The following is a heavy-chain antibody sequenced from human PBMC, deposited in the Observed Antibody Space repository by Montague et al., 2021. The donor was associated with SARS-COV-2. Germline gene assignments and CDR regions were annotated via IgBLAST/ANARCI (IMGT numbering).Heavy chain of an antibody. Sequence: TLSLTCTVSGGSISSGSYYWSWIRQPAGKGLEWIGRVYASGITNYNPSLKSQVTISLDTSKNQFSMRLSSVTAADTAPYYCIRGLASVDSWGQGTLVTVSS. J-gene: IGHJ5*01. V-gene: IGHV4-61*02. CDR3: IRGLASVDS. CDR1: GGSISSGSYY. CDR2: VYASGIT.